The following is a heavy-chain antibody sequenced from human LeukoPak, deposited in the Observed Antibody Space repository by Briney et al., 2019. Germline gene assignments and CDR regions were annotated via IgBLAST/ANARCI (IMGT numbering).Heavy chain of an antibody. CDR3: ARGGIAVAPPGDDAFDI. D-gene: IGHD6-19*01. Sequence: LPGGSLRLSCAASGFTFSSYAMHWVRQAPGKGLEWVAVISYDGSNKYYADSVKGRFTISRDNSKNTLYLQMNSLRAEDTAVYYCARGGIAVAPPGDDAFDIWGQGTMVTVSS. J-gene: IGHJ3*02. CDR2: ISYDGSNK. V-gene: IGHV3-30-3*01. CDR1: GFTFSSYA.